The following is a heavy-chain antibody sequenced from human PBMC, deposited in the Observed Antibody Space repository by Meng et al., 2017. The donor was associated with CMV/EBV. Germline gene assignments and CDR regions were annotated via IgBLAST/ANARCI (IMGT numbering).Heavy chain of an antibody. V-gene: IGHV1-69*02. Sequence: SGGTFSSYTISWVRQAPGQGLEWLGRIIPILGIANYAQKLQGRVTITADKSTSTAYMELSSLRSEDTAVYYCARGAFYSSSSPFDYWGQGTLVTVSS. D-gene: IGHD6-6*01. J-gene: IGHJ4*02. CDR3: ARGAFYSSSSPFDY. CDR2: IIPILGIA. CDR1: GGTFSSYT.